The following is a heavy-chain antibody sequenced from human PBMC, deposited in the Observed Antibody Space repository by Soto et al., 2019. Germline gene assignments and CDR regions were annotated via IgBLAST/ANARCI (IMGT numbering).Heavy chain of an antibody. V-gene: IGHV2-26*01. Sequence: QVTLKESGPVLVKPTETLTLTCTLSGFSLSDANMGVSWIRQSPGKALEWLAHILSNDEKVYSTSLESRLSISKDTSESQVVLTMTNMAPVDTGTYYCARIRERCSGGDCYFYYYGMDVWGQGTTVTVSS. J-gene: IGHJ6*02. CDR3: ARIRERCSGGDCYFYYYGMDV. CDR1: GFSLSDANMG. D-gene: IGHD2-21*02. CDR2: ILSNDEK.